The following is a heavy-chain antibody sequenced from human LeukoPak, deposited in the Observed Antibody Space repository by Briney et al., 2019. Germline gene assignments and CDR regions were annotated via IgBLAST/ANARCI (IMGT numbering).Heavy chain of an antibody. CDR2: IIPIFGTA. D-gene: IGHD5-24*01. J-gene: IGHJ4*02. CDR3: ARGGWLQPLDY. V-gene: IGHV1-69*05. CDR1: GGTFSSYA. Sequence: ASVKVSCKASGGTFSSYAISWVRQAPGQGLEWTGGIIPIFGTANYAQKFQGRVTITTDESTSTAYMELSSLRSEDTAVYYCARGGWLQPLDYWGQGTLVTVSS.